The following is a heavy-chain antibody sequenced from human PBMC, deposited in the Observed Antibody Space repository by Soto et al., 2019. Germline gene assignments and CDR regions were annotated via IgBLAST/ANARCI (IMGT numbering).Heavy chain of an antibody. D-gene: IGHD5-18*01. CDR2: INYSGDI. Sequence: SETLSLTCNVSGASISSYNYWGWFRQPPGKGLEWIGSINYSGDIIYNPSLQSRVTLFVDTSKNQFSLKLSSVTAADTAVYYCARGRIQLWYPFDYWGQGTLVTVSS. CDR3: ARGRIQLWYPFDY. J-gene: IGHJ4*02. V-gene: IGHV4-38-2*02. CDR1: GASISSYNY.